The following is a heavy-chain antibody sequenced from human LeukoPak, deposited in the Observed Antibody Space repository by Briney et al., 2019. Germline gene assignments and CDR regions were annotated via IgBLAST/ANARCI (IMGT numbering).Heavy chain of an antibody. V-gene: IGHV3-30*18. CDR3: AKDRGSYRHLFDY. CDR1: GFTFSSYG. D-gene: IGHD1-26*01. CDR2: ISYDGSNK. J-gene: IGHJ4*02. Sequence: GGSLRLSCAASGFTFSSYGMHWVRQAPGKGLEWVAVISYDGSNKYYADSVKGRFTISRDNSKNTLYLQMNSLRAEDTAVYYCAKDRGSYRHLFDYWGQGTLVTVSS.